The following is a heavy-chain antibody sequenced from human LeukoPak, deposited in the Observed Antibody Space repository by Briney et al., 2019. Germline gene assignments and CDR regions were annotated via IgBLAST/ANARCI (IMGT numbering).Heavy chain of an antibody. D-gene: IGHD5-18*01. V-gene: IGHV3-53*01. J-gene: IGHJ6*02. Sequence: PGGSLRLSRAASGFTVSSDYMSWVRQAPGKGLEWVSVIYIDGTTYYADSVKGRFTISRDNSKNTLYLQMNSLRAEDTAVYYCARDPGLPNGMDVWGQGTTVTVSS. CDR2: IYIDGTT. CDR1: GFTVSSDY. CDR3: ARDPGLPNGMDV.